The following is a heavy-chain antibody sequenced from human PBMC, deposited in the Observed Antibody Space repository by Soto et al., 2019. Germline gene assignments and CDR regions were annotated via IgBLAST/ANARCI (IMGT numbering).Heavy chain of an antibody. J-gene: IGHJ5*02. Sequence: SQTLSLTCAISGDSVSSNSAAWNWIRQSQSRGLEWLGRTYYRSKWYNDYAVSVKSRITINPDTSKNQFSLQLNSVTPEDTAVYYCARSPKVQLWLRFDPWGQGTLVTVSS. CDR2: TYYRSKWYN. D-gene: IGHD5-18*01. CDR1: GDSVSSNSAA. V-gene: IGHV6-1*01. CDR3: ARSPKVQLWLRFDP.